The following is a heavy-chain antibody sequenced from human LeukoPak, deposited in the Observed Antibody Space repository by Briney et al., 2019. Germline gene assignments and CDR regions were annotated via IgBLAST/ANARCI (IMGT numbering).Heavy chain of an antibody. Sequence: GGSLRLSCAASGFTFNSSWMNWVRQAPGKGLQWVGNINPEGSQTRFVDSVMGRFTMSKDNAKNALYLQMNNLRVEDTAVFYCAAWTDRGYNFWGQGTVVTVSS. CDR1: GFTFNSSW. J-gene: IGHJ4*02. CDR2: INPEGSQT. V-gene: IGHV3-7*01. CDR3: AAWTDRGYNF. D-gene: IGHD5-24*01.